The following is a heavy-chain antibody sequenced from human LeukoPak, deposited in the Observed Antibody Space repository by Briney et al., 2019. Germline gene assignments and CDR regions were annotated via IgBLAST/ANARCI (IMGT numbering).Heavy chain of an antibody. V-gene: IGHV4-38-2*02. D-gene: IGHD3/OR15-3a*01. CDR1: NYSINNGYY. Sequence: SETLSLTCTVSNYSINNGYYWGWIRQPPGKGLEWIGSIYHSGFTYSNPSLTSRLTMSIDASKNQFSLRLASVTAADTAVYYCARAGDFWTNYHPDQWGQGTLVTVSS. CDR3: ARAGDFWTNYHPDQ. J-gene: IGHJ4*02. CDR2: IYHSGFT.